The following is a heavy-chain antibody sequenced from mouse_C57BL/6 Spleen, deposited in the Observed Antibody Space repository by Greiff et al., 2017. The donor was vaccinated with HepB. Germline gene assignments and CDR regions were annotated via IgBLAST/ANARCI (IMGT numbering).Heavy chain of an antibody. CDR2: IHPSDSDT. CDR3: AIWELTGDAYYFDY. D-gene: IGHD4-1*01. V-gene: IGHV1-74*01. CDR1: GYTFTSYW. Sequence: QVQLKQPGAELVKPGASVKVSCKASGYTFTSYWMHWVKQRPGQGLEWIGRIHPSDSDTNYNQKFKGKATLTVDKSSSTAYMQLSSLTSEDSAVYYCAIWELTGDAYYFDYWGQGTTLTVSS. J-gene: IGHJ2*01.